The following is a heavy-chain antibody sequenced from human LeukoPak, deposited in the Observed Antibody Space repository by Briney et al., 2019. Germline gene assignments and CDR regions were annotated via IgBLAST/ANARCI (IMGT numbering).Heavy chain of an antibody. CDR1: GFTFSSYW. V-gene: IGHV3-74*01. J-gene: IGHJ4*02. CDR3: ASGRLVGAPDY. CDR2: INSDGSTT. Sequence: GGSLRLSCAASGFTFSSYWIHWVRQAPGKGLVWVSRINSDGSTTTYADSVKGRFSTSRDNAKSTLFLQMNSLRAEDTAVYYCASGRLVGAPDYWGQGTLVTVSS. D-gene: IGHD1-26*01.